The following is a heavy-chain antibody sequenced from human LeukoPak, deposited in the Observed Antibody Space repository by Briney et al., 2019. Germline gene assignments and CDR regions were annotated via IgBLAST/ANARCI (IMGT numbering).Heavy chain of an antibody. D-gene: IGHD3-22*01. V-gene: IGHV4-59*08. CDR2: IYYSGST. CDR1: GGSISSYY. CDR3: ARPTYDSSGYYLDY. J-gene: IGHJ4*02. Sequence: SETLSLTCTVSGGSISSYYWSWIRQPPGKGLEWIGYIYYSGSTNYNPSLKSRVTISVDTSKNQFSLKLSSATAAGTAVYYCARPTYDSSGYYLDYWGQGTLVTVSS.